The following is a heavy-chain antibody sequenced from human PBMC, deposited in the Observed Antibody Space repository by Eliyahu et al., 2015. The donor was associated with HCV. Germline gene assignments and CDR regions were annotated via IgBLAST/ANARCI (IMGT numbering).Heavy chain of an antibody. Sequence: GKGLEWVSGITGSGLTPDYAESAKGRFTISRDNSKNTLYLQMNNLRAEDTAMYYCVFSRSGTVTAQFDYWGQGTLVTVSS. CDR3: VFSRSGTVTAQFDY. J-gene: IGHJ4*02. D-gene: IGHD2-21*02. V-gene: IGHV3-23*01. CDR2: ITGSGLTP.